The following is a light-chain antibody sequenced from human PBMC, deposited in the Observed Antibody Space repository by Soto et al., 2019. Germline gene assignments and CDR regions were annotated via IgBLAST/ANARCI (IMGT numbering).Light chain of an antibody. CDR1: SSDVGGYNY. Sequence: QSALTQPASVSGSPGQSITISCTGTSSDVGGYNYVSWYQQHPGNAPQLMIYDVSSRPSGVSLRFSGSKSGNTASLTISGLQAEDEAYYFCSSYTAITTTRVFGGGTKLTVL. V-gene: IGLV2-14*03. CDR3: SSYTAITTTRV. J-gene: IGLJ2*01. CDR2: DVS.